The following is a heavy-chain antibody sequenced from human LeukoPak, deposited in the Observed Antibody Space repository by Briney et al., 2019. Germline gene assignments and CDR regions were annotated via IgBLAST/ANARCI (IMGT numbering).Heavy chain of an antibody. CDR1: GGSISSYY. D-gene: IGHD5-24*01. Sequence: SETLSLTCTVSGGSISSYYWSWIRQPPGKGLEWIGYIYYSGNTNYNPSLKSRVTISVDTSKNLFSLKLNSVTTADTAVYYCARFPQGGFNYFDYWGQGALVTLSS. CDR3: ARFPQGGFNYFDY. CDR2: IYYSGNT. V-gene: IGHV4-59*01. J-gene: IGHJ4*02.